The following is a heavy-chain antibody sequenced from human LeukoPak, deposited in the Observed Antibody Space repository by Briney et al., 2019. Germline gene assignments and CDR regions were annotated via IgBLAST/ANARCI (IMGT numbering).Heavy chain of an antibody. CDR3: ARDLTAMVRYYGMDV. Sequence: GGSLRLSCAASGFTFSNAWMNWVRQAPGKGLEWVSSISSSSSYIYYADSVKGRFTISRDNAKNSLYLQMNSLRAEDTAVYYCARDLTAMVRYYGMDVWGQGTTVTVSS. CDR2: ISSSSSYI. D-gene: IGHD5-18*01. J-gene: IGHJ6*02. V-gene: IGHV3-21*01. CDR1: GFTFSNAW.